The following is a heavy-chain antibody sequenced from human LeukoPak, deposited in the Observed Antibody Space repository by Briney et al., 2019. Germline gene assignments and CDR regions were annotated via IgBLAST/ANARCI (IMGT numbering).Heavy chain of an antibody. CDR3: ARDKAVPAGPPRGPFDY. D-gene: IGHD2-2*01. J-gene: IGHJ4*02. CDR2: IHCSGGST. Sequence: ASVKVSCKASGYPFNSYYMHWVRQAPGQGLEWMGIIHCSGGSTTYAQKFQGRVTMTRDTSTSTVYMELSSLRSEDTALYYCARDKAVPAGPPRGPFDYWGQGTLVTVSS. CDR1: GYPFNSYY. V-gene: IGHV1-46*02.